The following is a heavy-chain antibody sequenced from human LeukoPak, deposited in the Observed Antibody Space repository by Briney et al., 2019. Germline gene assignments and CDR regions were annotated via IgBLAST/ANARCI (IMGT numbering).Heavy chain of an antibody. CDR2: IYISGST. CDR3: ARYFDWFKRAFDI. Sequence: SETLSLTCTVSGGSISGYYWSWIRQPAGKGLEWIGRIYISGSTNYNPSLKSRVTMSVDTSKNQFSLKLSSVTAADTAVYYCARYFDWFKRAFDIWGQGTMVTVSS. CDR1: GGSISGYY. J-gene: IGHJ3*02. D-gene: IGHD3-9*01. V-gene: IGHV4-4*07.